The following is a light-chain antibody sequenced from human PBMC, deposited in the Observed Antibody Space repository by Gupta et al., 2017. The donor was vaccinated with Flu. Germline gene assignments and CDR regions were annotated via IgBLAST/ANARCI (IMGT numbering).Light chain of an antibody. V-gene: IGLV2-14*04. J-gene: IGLJ2*01. Sequence: IYCTGDSSDVGGYDYVVWYNQHPGKAPTLMLEYGSKRPSGVSNGCLCDTSGNTASTITSALEDEDEADDYCSSSKSSSALEVVFGGGTKLTVL. CDR2: YGS. CDR1: SSDVGGYDY. CDR3: SSSKSSSALEVV.